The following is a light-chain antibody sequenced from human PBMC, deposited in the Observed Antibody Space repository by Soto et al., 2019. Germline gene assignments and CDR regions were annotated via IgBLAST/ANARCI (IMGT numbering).Light chain of an antibody. CDR1: QSVSSN. CDR2: GAS. J-gene: IGKJ1*01. Sequence: EIVMTQSPATLSVSPGERATLSCRASQSVSSNLAWYQQKPGQAPRLLIYGASTRATGIPARFSGSGSGTEFTLTISSLQSEDFAVYYCHQYNNWPLFGQGTKVEIK. V-gene: IGKV3-15*01. CDR3: HQYNNWPL.